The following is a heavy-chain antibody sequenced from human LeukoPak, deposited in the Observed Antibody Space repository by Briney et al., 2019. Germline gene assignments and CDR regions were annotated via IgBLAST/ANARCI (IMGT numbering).Heavy chain of an antibody. CDR2: ISSSSSYI. CDR1: GFTFSNNW. D-gene: IGHD2-2*01. CDR3: ARDWAVEVPAASTPLRRDY. Sequence: GGSLRLSCAASGFTFSNNWMHWVRQAPGKGLEWVSSISSSSSYIYYADSVKGRFTISRDNAKNSLYLQMNSLRAEDTAVYYCARDWAVEVPAASTPLRRDYWGQGTLVTVSS. J-gene: IGHJ4*02. V-gene: IGHV3-21*01.